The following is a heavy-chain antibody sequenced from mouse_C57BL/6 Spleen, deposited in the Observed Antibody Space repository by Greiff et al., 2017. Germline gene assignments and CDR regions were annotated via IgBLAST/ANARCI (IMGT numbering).Heavy chain of an antibody. J-gene: IGHJ2*01. V-gene: IGHV5-4*01. CDR2: ISDGGSYT. Sequence: EVKLVESGGGLVKPGGSLKLSCAASGFTFSSYAMSWVRQTPEKRLEWVATISDGGSYTYYPDNVKGRFTISRDNAKNNLYLQMSHLKSEDTAMYYCARDIPQLGYYFDYWGRGTTLTVSS. D-gene: IGHD4-1*02. CDR3: ARDIPQLGYYFDY. CDR1: GFTFSSYA.